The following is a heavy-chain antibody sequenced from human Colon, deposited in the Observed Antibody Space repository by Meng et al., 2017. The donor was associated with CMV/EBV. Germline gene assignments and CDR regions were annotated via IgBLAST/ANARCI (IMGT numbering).Heavy chain of an antibody. Sequence: GESLKISCTVSRFSFSDFWMNWVRQAPGKGLEWVANIKADGSETYYADSVKGRFIISRDNAKNSLYLQMNSLRNEDTGVYYCARDLTTDYNYYYGMDVWGHGTTVTVSS. CDR1: RFSFSDFW. CDR3: ARDLTTDYNYYYGMDV. J-gene: IGHJ6*02. V-gene: IGHV3-7*01. CDR2: IKADGSET. D-gene: IGHD1-14*01.